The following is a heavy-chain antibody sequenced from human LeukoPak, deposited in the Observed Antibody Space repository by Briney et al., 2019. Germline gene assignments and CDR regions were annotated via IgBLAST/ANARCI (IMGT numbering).Heavy chain of an antibody. CDR1: GFNFSGYA. D-gene: IGHD4-17*01. Sequence: GGSLRLSCAASGFNFSGYAMSWVRQAPGKGLEWVSAISGSGGSTYYADSVKGRFTISRDNSKNTLYLQVNSLRAEDTAVYYYAKGQTTVMAFDIWGQGTMVTVSS. CDR2: ISGSGGST. CDR3: AKGQTTVMAFDI. V-gene: IGHV3-23*01. J-gene: IGHJ3*02.